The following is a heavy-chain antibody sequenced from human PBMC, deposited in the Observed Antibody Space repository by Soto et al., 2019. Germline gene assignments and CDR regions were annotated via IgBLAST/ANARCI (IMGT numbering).Heavy chain of an antibody. V-gene: IGHV3-49*03. D-gene: IGHD3-3*01. CDR3: TRDPRDITIFGVVTLKYYFDY. Sequence: GGSLRLSCTASGFTVGDYAMSWFRQAPGKGLEWVGFIRSKAYGGTTEYAASVKGRFTISRDDSKSIAYLQMNSLKTEDTAVYYCTRDPRDITIFGVVTLKYYFDYWGQGTLVTVSS. CDR1: GFTVGDYA. CDR2: IRSKAYGGTT. J-gene: IGHJ4*02.